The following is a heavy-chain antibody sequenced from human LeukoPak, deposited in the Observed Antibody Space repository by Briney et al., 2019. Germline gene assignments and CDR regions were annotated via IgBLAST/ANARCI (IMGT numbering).Heavy chain of an antibody. J-gene: IGHJ4*02. CDR3: ATLKFIATVGTGPADY. CDR1: GFTFSSYS. D-gene: IGHD6-13*01. CDR2: ISSSSSTI. V-gene: IGHV3-48*02. Sequence: GGSLRLSCAASGFTFSSYSMNWVRQAPGKGLEWVSYISSSSSTIHYADSVKGRFTISRDNAKNSLYLQMNSLRDEDTAVYYCATLKFIATVGTGPADYWGQGTLVTVSS.